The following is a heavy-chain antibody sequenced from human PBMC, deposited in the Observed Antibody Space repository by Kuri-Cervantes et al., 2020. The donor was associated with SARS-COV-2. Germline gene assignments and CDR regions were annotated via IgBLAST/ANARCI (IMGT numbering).Heavy chain of an antibody. D-gene: IGHD5-18*01. CDR2: INPTGGT. CDR1: GYTFTDYY. Sequence: ASVKVSCKASGYTFTDYYMHWVRQAPGQGPEWMGWINPTGGTNSAQRFQGRVTMTRDTSTSTVHMELSRLRFDDTAVFYCARNRRTGGYSYGFDLWGQGTLVTASS. CDR3: ARNRRTGGYSYGFDL. J-gene: IGHJ4*02. V-gene: IGHV1-2*02.